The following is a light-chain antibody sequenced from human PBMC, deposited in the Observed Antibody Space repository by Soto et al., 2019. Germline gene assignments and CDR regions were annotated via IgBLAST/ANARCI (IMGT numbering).Light chain of an antibody. Sequence: EIVLTQSPATLSLSPGERATLSCRTSQTIRGLVNWYQQRPGQAPRLLIYDTSNRATDVPARFSGSGSGTDFILGISSLDPEDFGVYFCQQRHNWPITVGQGTRLDIK. J-gene: IGKJ5*01. CDR1: QTIRGL. CDR2: DTS. V-gene: IGKV3-11*01. CDR3: QQRHNWPIT.